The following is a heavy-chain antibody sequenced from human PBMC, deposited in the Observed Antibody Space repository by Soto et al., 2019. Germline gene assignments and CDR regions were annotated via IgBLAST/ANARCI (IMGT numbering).Heavy chain of an antibody. Sequence: PGGSLRLSCAASGFTFSNYAVTWVRQAPGKGPEWVSTISGSGGSTYYADSVKGRFTISRDNSKNTLYLQMNILRAEDTAVYYCAKDQGSSWYEIDYWGQGTLVTVSS. D-gene: IGHD6-13*01. CDR3: AKDQGSSWYEIDY. V-gene: IGHV3-23*01. J-gene: IGHJ4*02. CDR2: ISGSGGST. CDR1: GFTFSNYA.